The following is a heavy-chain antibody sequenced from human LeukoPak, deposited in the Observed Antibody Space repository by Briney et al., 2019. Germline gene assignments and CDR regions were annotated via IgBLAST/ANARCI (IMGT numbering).Heavy chain of an antibody. Sequence: ASETLSLTCTVSDSSVTTTYFWGWIRQPPGKGLEWIGSVSQSGSTYYNPSLMSRVTISVDTPKNQFSLKLTSVTAADTAVYYCARDNHDYYYYTIDVWGKGTTDTVSS. CDR3: ARDNHDYYYYTIDV. CDR2: VSQSGST. V-gene: IGHV4-38-2*02. J-gene: IGHJ6*03. CDR1: DSSVTTTYF.